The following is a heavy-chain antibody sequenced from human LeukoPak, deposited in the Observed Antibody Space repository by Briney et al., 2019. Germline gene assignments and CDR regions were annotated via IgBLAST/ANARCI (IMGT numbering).Heavy chain of an antibody. CDR1: GFTFSSYG. V-gene: IGHV3-30*02. Sequence: PGGSLRLSCAASGFTFSSYGMHWVRQAPGKGLEWVAFIRYDGSNKYYADSVKGRFTISRDNSKNTLYLQMNSLRAEDTAVYYCAKSRDGYNGVHYFDYWGQGTLVTVSS. J-gene: IGHJ4*02. D-gene: IGHD5-24*01. CDR2: IRYDGSNK. CDR3: AKSRDGYNGVHYFDY.